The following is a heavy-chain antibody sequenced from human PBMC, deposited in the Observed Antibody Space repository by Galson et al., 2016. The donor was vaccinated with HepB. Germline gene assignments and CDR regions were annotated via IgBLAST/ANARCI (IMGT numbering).Heavy chain of an antibody. CDR3: ERDNYYKLEAFDI. D-gene: IGHD3-22*01. CDR2: ISSSNSTI. V-gene: IGHV3-48*02. Sequence: SLRLSCAASGFTFRSYNMNWVRQAPGKGLEWVSYISSSNSTIYYADSVRGRFTISRDNAKNSLHLQMNSLRDEDTAVYYCERDNYYKLEAFDIWGQGRMVTVSS. J-gene: IGHJ3*02. CDR1: GFTFRSYN.